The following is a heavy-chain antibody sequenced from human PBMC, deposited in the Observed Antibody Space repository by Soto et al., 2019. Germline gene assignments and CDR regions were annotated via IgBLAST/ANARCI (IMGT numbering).Heavy chain of an antibody. Sequence: GGSLRLSCAASGFTFSSYAMSWVRQAPGKGLEWVSAISGSGGSTYYADSVKGRFTISRDNSKNTLYLQMNSLRAEDTAVYYCAKVDRITIFGVVTYFDYWGQGTLVTVSS. D-gene: IGHD3-3*01. V-gene: IGHV3-23*01. CDR3: AKVDRITIFGVVTYFDY. CDR1: GFTFSSYA. CDR2: ISGSGGST. J-gene: IGHJ4*02.